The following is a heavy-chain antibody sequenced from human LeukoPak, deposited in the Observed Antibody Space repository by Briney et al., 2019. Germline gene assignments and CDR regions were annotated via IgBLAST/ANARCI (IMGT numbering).Heavy chain of an antibody. D-gene: IGHD1-1*01. V-gene: IGHV3-30*03. CDR3: ARKNEQGVTDF. CDR2: ISYHGSNI. Sequence: GGSLRLSCAASGFTFTCCGVHWVRQAPGKGLEWLAVISYHGSNIYYADPVKGRFTISRDNSKNTAFLQMNSLRPEDTALYYCARKNEQGVTDFWGQGALVTVSA. CDR1: GFTFTCCG. J-gene: IGHJ4*02.